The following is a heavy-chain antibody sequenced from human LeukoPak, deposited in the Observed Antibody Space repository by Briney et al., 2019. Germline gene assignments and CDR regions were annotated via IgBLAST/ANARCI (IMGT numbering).Heavy chain of an antibody. J-gene: IGHJ1*01. Sequence: GGTLILYITGRGFTGADPGLSWLRRAPPPRLLCLGFVRSRTYGGTTEYAASVKSRFSISRDDSKTIAYLQMNSLKTEDTAIYYCTRGYSYGYSRGEYFQHWGQGTLVTVSS. V-gene: IGHV3-49*03. CDR1: GFTGADPG. CDR3: TRGYSYGYSRGEYFQH. CDR2: VRSRTYGGTT. D-gene: IGHD5-18*01.